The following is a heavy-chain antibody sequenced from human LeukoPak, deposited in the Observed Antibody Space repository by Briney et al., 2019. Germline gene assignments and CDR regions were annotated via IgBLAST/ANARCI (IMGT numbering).Heavy chain of an antibody. CDR1: GFTFSSYW. J-gene: IGHJ4*02. CDR3: ARDPIGYCSSTSCSPR. CDR2: IKQDGSEK. D-gene: IGHD2-2*01. V-gene: IGHV3-7*01. Sequence: GGSLRLSCAASGFTFSSYWMSGVRQAPGKGLEWVANIKQDGSEKYYVDSVKGRFTISRDNAKNSLYLQMNSLRAEDTAVYYCARDPIGYCSSTSCSPRWGQGTLVTVSS.